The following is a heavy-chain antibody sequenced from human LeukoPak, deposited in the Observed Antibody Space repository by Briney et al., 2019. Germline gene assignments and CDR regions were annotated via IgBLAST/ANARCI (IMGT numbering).Heavy chain of an antibody. CDR1: GFTFNSYS. CDR2: ISSSSSYI. Sequence: GGSLRLSCAASGFTFNSYSMNWVRQAPGKGLEWVSSISSSSSYIYYADSVKGRFTISRDNAKNSLYLQMNSLRAEDTAVYYCARGAYCGGDCYPPLSDFDYWGQGTLVTVSS. CDR3: ARGAYCGGDCYPPLSDFDY. J-gene: IGHJ4*02. D-gene: IGHD2-21*02. V-gene: IGHV3-21*01.